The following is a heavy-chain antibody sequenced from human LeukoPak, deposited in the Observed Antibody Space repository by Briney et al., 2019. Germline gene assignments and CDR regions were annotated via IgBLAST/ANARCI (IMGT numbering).Heavy chain of an antibody. CDR3: ARDSQYYGSGSYYNWFDP. D-gene: IGHD3-10*01. CDR2: INAGNGNT. V-gene: IGHV1-3*01. CDR1: GYTFTSYA. J-gene: IGHJ5*02. Sequence: WASVKVSCKASGYTFTSYAMHWVRLAPGQRLEWMGWINAGNGNTKYSQKFQGRVTITRDTSASTAYMKLSSLRSEDTAVYYCARDSQYYGSGSYYNWFDPWGQGTLVTVSS.